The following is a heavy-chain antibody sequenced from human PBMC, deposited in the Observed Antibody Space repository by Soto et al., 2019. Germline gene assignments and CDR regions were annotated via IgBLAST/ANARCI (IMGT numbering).Heavy chain of an antibody. CDR2: IFIGGNT. V-gene: IGHV4-39*01. Sequence: SETLSLTCSVSVGSISSTSYYWGWNRQPPGKGLEWIGSIFIGGNTYYNTSLKSRVTISVDTSKNQFSLKLSSVTAADTAVYYCARVPGPWGQGTLVTVSS. CDR3: ARVPGP. D-gene: IGHD2-2*01. CDR1: VGSISSTSYY. J-gene: IGHJ5*02.